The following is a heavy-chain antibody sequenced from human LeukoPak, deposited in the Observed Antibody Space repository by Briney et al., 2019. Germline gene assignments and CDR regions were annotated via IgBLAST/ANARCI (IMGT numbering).Heavy chain of an antibody. CDR1: GGSITNFY. CDR2: IYYTGST. V-gene: IGHV4-59*08. Sequence: PSETLSLTCTVSGGSITNFYWSWVRQPPGKRLGWLGFIYYTGSTTYNPSLESRVTISVDTSKNQFSLRLRSVTAADTAVYYCAASRWYFDVWGRGVVVAVSS. CDR3: AASRWYFDV. J-gene: IGHJ2*01.